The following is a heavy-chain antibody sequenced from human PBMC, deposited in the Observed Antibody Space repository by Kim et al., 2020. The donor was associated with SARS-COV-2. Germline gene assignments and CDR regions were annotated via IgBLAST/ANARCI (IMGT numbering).Heavy chain of an antibody. CDR1: GYTFTSYT. Sequence: ASVKVSCKGSGYTFTSYTIHWVRQAPGQRLEWMGWINAGNGGTKYSQNFQGRVTITRDTSASTAYMELSSLRSEDTTVYYCARSRAVAGPLDAFDIWGQGTMVTVSS. D-gene: IGHD6-19*01. V-gene: IGHV1-3*01. J-gene: IGHJ3*02. CDR2: INAGNGGT. CDR3: ARSRAVAGPLDAFDI.